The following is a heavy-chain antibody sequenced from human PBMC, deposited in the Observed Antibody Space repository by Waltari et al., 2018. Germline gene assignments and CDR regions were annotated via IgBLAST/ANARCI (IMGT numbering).Heavy chain of an antibody. V-gene: IGHV4-59*01. CDR3: ARDPSHSSSYPFRYYGMDV. Sequence: QVQLQESGPGLVKPSETLSLTCTVSGGSISSSYWSWIRTPPGKGLEWIGYIYYSGSTNYNPSLKSRVTISVDTSKNQFSLKLSSVTAADTAVYYCARDPSHSSSYPFRYYGMDVWGQGTTVTVSS. J-gene: IGHJ6*02. CDR2: IYYSGST. D-gene: IGHD6-13*01. CDR1: GGSISSSY.